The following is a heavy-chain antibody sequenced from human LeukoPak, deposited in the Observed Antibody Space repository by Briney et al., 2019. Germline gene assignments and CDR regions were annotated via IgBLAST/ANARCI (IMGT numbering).Heavy chain of an antibody. CDR2: ISGSGGST. V-gene: IGHV3-23*01. D-gene: IGHD3-10*01. CDR1: GFTFSSYA. CDR3: AKDQDYYGSGDLG. J-gene: IGHJ4*02. Sequence: GGSLRLSCAASGFTFSSYAMSWVRQAPGKGLEGVSAISGSGGSTYYADSVKGRFTISRDNSKNTLYLQMNSLRAEDTAVYYCAKDQDYYGSGDLGWGQGTLVTVSS.